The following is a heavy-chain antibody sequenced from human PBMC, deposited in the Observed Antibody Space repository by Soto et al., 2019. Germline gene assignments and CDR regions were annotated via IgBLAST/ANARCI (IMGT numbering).Heavy chain of an antibody. Sequence: EVQLLESGGGLVQPGGSLRLTCVGYGFTFRNQDMRWVRQAPGKGLEWVSVISGRGGVTYDADSVKGRFTISRDNSKNTLYLQMNNLRANDTAVYYCAKDRQFRSYYESAGHYNDWGQGTLVTVSS. J-gene: IGHJ4*02. V-gene: IGHV3-23*01. CDR1: GFTFRNQD. D-gene: IGHD3-22*01. CDR2: ISGRGGVT. CDR3: AKDRQFRSYYESAGHYND.